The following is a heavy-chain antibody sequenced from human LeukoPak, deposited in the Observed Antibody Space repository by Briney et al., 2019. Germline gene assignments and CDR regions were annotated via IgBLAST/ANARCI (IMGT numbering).Heavy chain of an antibody. CDR1: GYTFTTYY. CDR2: INPSGNST. J-gene: IGHJ6*03. V-gene: IGHV1-46*01. Sequence: ASVKVSCKASGYTFTTYYMHWVRQAPGQGLEWMGIINPSGNSTSYAQKFQGRVTITRNTSISTAYMELSSLRSEDTAVYYCARGGRDYYYYYYMDVWGKGTTVTVSS. CDR3: ARGGRDYYYYYYMDV. D-gene: IGHD3-10*01.